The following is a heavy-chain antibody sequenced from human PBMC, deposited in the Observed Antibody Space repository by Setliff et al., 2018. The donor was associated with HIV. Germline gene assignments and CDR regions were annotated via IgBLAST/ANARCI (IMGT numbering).Heavy chain of an antibody. CDR3: ASGYSYDYYYYYGMDV. CDR1: GYTFTSYD. V-gene: IGHV1-8*02. D-gene: IGHD5-18*01. Sequence: ASVMVSCKASGYTFTSYDINWVRQATGQGLEWVGWMNPNSGNTGYAQKFQGRVTMTRNTSISTAYMELSSLRSEDTAVYYCASGYSYDYYYYYGMDVWGQGTTVTVSS. J-gene: IGHJ6*02. CDR2: MNPNSGNT.